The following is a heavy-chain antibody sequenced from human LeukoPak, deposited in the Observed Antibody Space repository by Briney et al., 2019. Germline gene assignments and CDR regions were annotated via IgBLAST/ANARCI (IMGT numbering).Heavy chain of an antibody. J-gene: IGHJ4*02. CDR2: IDWDDDK. CDR3: ARRTSSSFYFDY. V-gene: IGHV2-70*04. CDR1: GFSLSPSGMR. D-gene: IGHD6-6*01. Sequence: SGPTLVNPTQTLTLTCTFPGFSLSPSGMRVSWIRQPPGKALEGLPRIDWDDDKFYSTSLKTRLTISKDTSKNQVVLTMTNMDPVDTATYYCARRTSSSFYFDYWGQGTLVTVSS.